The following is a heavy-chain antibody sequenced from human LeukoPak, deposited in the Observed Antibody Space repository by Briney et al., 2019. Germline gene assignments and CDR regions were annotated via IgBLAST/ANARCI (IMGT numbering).Heavy chain of an antibody. D-gene: IGHD1-7*01. CDR3: AKGIRNYDGEDY. CDR2: ISGSGGST. CDR1: GFTFSNAW. Sequence: GGSLRLSCAASGFTFSNAWMSWVRQAPGKGLEWVSAISGSGGSTYYADSVKGRFTISRDNSKNTLYLQMNSLRAEDTAVYYCAKGIRNYDGEDYWGQGTLVTVSS. J-gene: IGHJ4*02. V-gene: IGHV3-23*01.